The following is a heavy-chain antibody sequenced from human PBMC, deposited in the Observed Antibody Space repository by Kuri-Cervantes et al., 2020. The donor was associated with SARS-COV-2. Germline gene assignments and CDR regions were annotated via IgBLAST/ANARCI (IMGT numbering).Heavy chain of an antibody. CDR3: ARGTPAFDI. CDR1: GGSFSGYY. V-gene: IGHV4-34*01. J-gene: IGHJ3*02. Sequence: SCAVYGGSFSGYYWSWIRQPPGKGLEWIGEINHSGSTNYNPSLKSRVTISVDTSKNQFSLKLSSVTAADTAVYYCARGTPAFDIWGQGTMVTVSS. CDR2: INHSGST.